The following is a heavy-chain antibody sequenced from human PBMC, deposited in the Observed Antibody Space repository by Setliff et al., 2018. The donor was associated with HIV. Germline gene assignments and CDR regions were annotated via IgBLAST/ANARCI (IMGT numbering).Heavy chain of an antibody. CDR1: GGSISSGGYY. J-gene: IGHJ6*03. CDR2: IHYSGST. CDR3: ARETYYYDASGPPSGYYMDV. D-gene: IGHD3-22*01. V-gene: IGHV4-31*03. Sequence: SETLSLTCSVSGGSISSGGYYWNWIRQHPGKGLGWIGYIHYSGSTDYSPSLKSRVTISVYTSKNQFSLKLSSVTAADTAVYFCARETYYYDASGPPSGYYMDVWGKGTTVTV.